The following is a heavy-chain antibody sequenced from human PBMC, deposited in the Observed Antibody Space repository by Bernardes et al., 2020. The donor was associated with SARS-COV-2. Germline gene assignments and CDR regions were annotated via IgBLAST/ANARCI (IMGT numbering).Heavy chain of an antibody. CDR3: ARGSNRSFDAFDI. Sequence: ASVKVSCKASGHPVIGYYIHWVRHAPGQGLEWMGWINPNSGVTNYARQFQGRVSMTRDTSINTAYMDLSSLNSDDTAVYYCARGSNRSFDAFDIWGQGTIVTVAS. D-gene: IGHD7-27*01. J-gene: IGHJ3*02. V-gene: IGHV1-2*02. CDR2: INPNSGVT. CDR1: GHPVIGYY.